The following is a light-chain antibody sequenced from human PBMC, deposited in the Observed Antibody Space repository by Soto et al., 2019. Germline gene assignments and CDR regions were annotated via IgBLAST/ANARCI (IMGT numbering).Light chain of an antibody. CDR1: SSNIGSNT. J-gene: IGLJ1*01. Sequence: QSVLTQPPSASGTPGQRVTISCSGSSSNIGSNTVNWYQQLPGTAPKLLIYSNNQRPSGVPDRFSGSKSGTSASLAISGLQAEDEADYYCQSYDSSLSADVFGTGTKLTVL. CDR3: QSYDSSLSADV. V-gene: IGLV1-44*01. CDR2: SNN.